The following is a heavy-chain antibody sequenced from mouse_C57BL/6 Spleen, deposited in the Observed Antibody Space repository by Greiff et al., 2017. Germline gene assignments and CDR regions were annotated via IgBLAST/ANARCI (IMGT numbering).Heavy chain of an antibody. Sequence: EVQRVESGGGLVQPGGSLSLSCAASGFTFTDYYMSWVRQPPGKALEWLGFIRNKANGYTTEYSASVKGRFTISRYNSQSILYLQMNALRAEDSATYYCARWDYVWCAYSGQGTLWSVSA. CDR1: GFTFTDYY. CDR2: IRNKANGYTT. D-gene: IGHD2-4*01. V-gene: IGHV7-3*01. CDR3: ARWDYVWCAY. J-gene: IGHJ3*01.